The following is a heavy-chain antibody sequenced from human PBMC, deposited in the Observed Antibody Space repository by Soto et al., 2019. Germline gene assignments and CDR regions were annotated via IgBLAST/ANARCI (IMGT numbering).Heavy chain of an antibody. CDR3: ARAFGGGYCSGGSCYSYYYGIDF. CDR2: IKQDGSEK. J-gene: IGHJ6*02. V-gene: IGHV3-7*01. Sequence: GGSLRLSCAASGFTFSSYWMSWVRQAPGKGLEWVANIKQDGSEKYYVDSVKGRFTISRDNAKNSLYLQMNSLRAEDTAVYYCARAFGGGYCSGGSCYSYYYGIDFWGQGTTVTVSS. D-gene: IGHD2-15*01. CDR1: GFTFSSYW.